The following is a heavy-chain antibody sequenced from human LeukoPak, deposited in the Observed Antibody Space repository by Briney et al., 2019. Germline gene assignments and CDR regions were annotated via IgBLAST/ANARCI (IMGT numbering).Heavy chain of an antibody. V-gene: IGHV3-30*04. J-gene: IGHJ3*02. D-gene: IGHD3-9*01. Sequence: QPGRSLRLSCAASGFTFSSYAMHWVRQAPGKGLEWVAVISYDGSNKYYADSVKGRFTISRDNAKNSLYLQMNSLRAEDTAVYYCAADYYDILTGYYGNAFDIWGQGTMVTVSS. CDR1: GFTFSSYA. CDR3: AADYYDILTGYYGNAFDI. CDR2: ISYDGSNK.